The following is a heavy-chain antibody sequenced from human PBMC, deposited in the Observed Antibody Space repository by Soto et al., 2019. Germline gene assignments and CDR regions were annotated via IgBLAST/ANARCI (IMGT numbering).Heavy chain of an antibody. J-gene: IGHJ6*02. Sequence: GPSVKVSCKASGGTFSSYAISWVRQAPGQGLEWMGGIIPIFGTANYAQKFQGRVTITADESTSTAYMELSSLRSEDTAVYYCARDNYMVVRGEGYYYGMDVWGQGTTVTVSS. CDR1: GGTFSSYA. CDR2: IIPIFGTA. D-gene: IGHD3-10*01. CDR3: ARDNYMVVRGEGYYYGMDV. V-gene: IGHV1-69*13.